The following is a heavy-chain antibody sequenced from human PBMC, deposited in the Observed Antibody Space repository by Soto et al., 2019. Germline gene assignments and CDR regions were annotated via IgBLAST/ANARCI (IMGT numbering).Heavy chain of an antibody. J-gene: IGHJ4*02. Sequence: VQLLESGGGLVQPGGSLRLSCAASGFTFTTYAMSWVRQAPGKGLEWVSSIAVSGGGTYYADSVKGRFTISRDNSKSTLYLQMSSLRAEDTAVYFCAKNYYFDSWGQGTLVTVSS. CDR1: GFTFTTYA. D-gene: IGHD3-10*01. CDR2: IAVSGGGT. CDR3: AKNYYFDS. V-gene: IGHV3-23*01.